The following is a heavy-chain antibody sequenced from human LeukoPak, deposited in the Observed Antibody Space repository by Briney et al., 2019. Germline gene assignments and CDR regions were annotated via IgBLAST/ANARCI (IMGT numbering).Heavy chain of an antibody. CDR2: IIPIFGTA. J-gene: IGHJ4*02. CDR3: ASLGYCSGGSCYF. D-gene: IGHD2-15*01. CDR1: GGTFSSYA. Sequence: ASVKVSCKASGGTFSSYAISWVRQAPGQGLEWMGRIIPIFGTANYAQKFQGRVTMTMNTSISTAYMELSSLRSEDTAMYYCASLGYCSGGSCYFWGQGTLVTVSS. V-gene: IGHV1-69*05.